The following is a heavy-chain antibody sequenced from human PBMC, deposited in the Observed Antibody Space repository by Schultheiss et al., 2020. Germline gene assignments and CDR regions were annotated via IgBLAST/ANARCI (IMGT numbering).Heavy chain of an antibody. J-gene: IGHJ4*02. CDR2: ISGSGGST. V-gene: IGHV3-23*01. CDR3: AKQNYPIPTHPGIAVAGGAVDY. CDR1: GFTFSSYW. Sequence: GGSLRLSCAASGFTFSSYWMHWVRQAPGKGLVWVSAISGSGGSTYYADSVKGRFTISRDNSKNTLYLQMNSLRAEDTAVYYCAKQNYPIPTHPGIAVAGGAVDYWGQGTLVTVSS. D-gene: IGHD6-19*01.